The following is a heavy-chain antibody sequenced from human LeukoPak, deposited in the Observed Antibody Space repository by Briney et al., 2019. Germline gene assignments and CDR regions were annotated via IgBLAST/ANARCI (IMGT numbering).Heavy chain of an antibody. CDR3: ARGGYYGSGNDFRFDP. CDR2: IYTSGST. D-gene: IGHD3-10*01. V-gene: IGHV4-4*07. Sequence: PSETLSLTCTVSGGSISSYYWSWIRQPAGKGLEWIGRIYTSGSTNYNPSLKSRVTMSVDTSKNQFSLKLSSVTAADTVVYYCARGGYYGSGNDFRFDPWGQGTLVTVSS. J-gene: IGHJ5*02. CDR1: GGSISSYY.